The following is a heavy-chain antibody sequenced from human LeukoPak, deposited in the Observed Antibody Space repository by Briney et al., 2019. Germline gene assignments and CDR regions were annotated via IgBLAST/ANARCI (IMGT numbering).Heavy chain of an antibody. CDR1: GFTFRNYN. CDR3: AKAHVRSSVGLYYFDC. J-gene: IGHJ4*02. D-gene: IGHD6-13*01. V-gene: IGHV3-48*01. Sequence: GGSQSLSCTASGFTFRNYNMNWVRQAPGKGLEWVSFISSSGYTIYYADFVKGRFTISRDNAKNSVYLQMNNLRAEDTAVYYCAKAHVRSSVGLYYFDCWGEETLVTDSS. CDR2: ISSSGYTI.